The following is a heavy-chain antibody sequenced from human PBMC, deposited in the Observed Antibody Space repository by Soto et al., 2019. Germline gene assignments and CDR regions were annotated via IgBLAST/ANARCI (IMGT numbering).Heavy chain of an antibody. Sequence: SETLSLTCTVSGGSISSSSYYWGWIRQPPGKGLEWIGSIYYSGSTYYIPSLKSRVTISVDTSKNQFSLKLSSVTAADTAVYYCARFGITMVRGNWFDPWGQGTLVTVSS. V-gene: IGHV4-39*01. CDR1: GGSISSSSYY. CDR2: IYYSGST. J-gene: IGHJ5*02. D-gene: IGHD3-10*01. CDR3: ARFGITMVRGNWFDP.